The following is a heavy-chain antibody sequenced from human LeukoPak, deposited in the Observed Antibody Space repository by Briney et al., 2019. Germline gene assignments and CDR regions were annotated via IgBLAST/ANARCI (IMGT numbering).Heavy chain of an antibody. CDR3: ARKVRDAFDI. Sequence: GGSLRRSCAASGFTFRSYSMNWVRQAPGKGLEWVSSISSSSSYIYYADSVKGRFTISRDNAKNSLYLQMNSLRAEDTAVYYCARKVRDAFDIWGQGTMVTVSS. CDR1: GFTFRSYS. CDR2: ISSSSSYI. D-gene: IGHD3-10*01. J-gene: IGHJ3*02. V-gene: IGHV3-21*01.